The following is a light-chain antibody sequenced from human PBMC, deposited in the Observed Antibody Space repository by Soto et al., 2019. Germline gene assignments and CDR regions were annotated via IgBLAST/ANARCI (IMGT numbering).Light chain of an antibody. CDR2: DAS. V-gene: IGKV1-5*01. CDR1: QSVSAW. Sequence: DIQMTQSPSTLSASVGDRVTITCRASQSVSAWLAWYQQKPGKAPKLLIYDASTLKSGVPSRFSGSGSGTEFTLTISSLQPDDSATYYCQQYNGYFGPGTKVDIK. J-gene: IGKJ3*01. CDR3: QQYNGY.